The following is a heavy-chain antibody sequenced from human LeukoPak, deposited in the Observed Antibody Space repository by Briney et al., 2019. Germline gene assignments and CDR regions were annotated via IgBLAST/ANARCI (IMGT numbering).Heavy chain of an antibody. CDR1: GYTFTSYY. V-gene: IGHV1-2*02. J-gene: IGHJ4*02. Sequence: ASVKVSCKASGYTFTSYYMHWVRQAPGQGLEWMGWINPNSGGTIYAQKFQGRVTMTEDTSTDTAYMELSSLRSEDTAVYYCATEGYYDSSGYYNDYWGQGTLVTVSS. CDR2: INPNSGGT. D-gene: IGHD3-22*01. CDR3: ATEGYYDSSGYYNDY.